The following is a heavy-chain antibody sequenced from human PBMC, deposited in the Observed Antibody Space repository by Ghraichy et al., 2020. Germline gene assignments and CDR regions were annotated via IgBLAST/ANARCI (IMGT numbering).Heavy chain of an antibody. CDR2: INPSGGST. J-gene: IGHJ4*02. D-gene: IGHD3-10*01. CDR3: ARVGPWGSGSYYKRPLDY. V-gene: IGHV1-46*03. CDR1: GYTFTSYY. Sequence: ASVKVSCKASGYTFTSYYMHWVRQAPGQGLEWMGIINPSGGSTSYAQKFQGRVTMTRDTSTSTVYMELSSLRSEDTAVYYCARVGPWGSGSYYKRPLDYWGQGTLVTVSS.